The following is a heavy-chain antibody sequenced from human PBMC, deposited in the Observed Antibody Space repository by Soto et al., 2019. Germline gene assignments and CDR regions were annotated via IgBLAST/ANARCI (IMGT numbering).Heavy chain of an antibody. CDR2: INPNGGVT. Sequence: QVQLVQSGAEVKKPGASVTVSCRSSGDTFNDYYIHWVRQAPGQGLEWMGWINPNGGVTKYAQKFQGWVSMTRGTSIRTVYKQVRRVRSDDTAVYYCAGESGGATATLDYYYFYMDVWGTGTTVTVSS. V-gene: IGHV1-2*04. D-gene: IGHD5-12*01. J-gene: IGHJ6*03. CDR1: GDTFNDYY. CDR3: AGESGGATATLDYYYFYMDV.